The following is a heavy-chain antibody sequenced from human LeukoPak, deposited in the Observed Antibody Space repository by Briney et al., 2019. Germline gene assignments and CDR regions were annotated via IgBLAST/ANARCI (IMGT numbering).Heavy chain of an antibody. V-gene: IGHV4-59*01. CDR1: GGSISSYY. Sequence: PSETLSLTCTVSGGSISSYYWSWIRQPPGKGLEWIGYIYNSGSTNYNPFLKSRITISIDTSRIQFSLKLSSVTAADTAVYYCARARDWGRNFEYWGQGTLVTVSS. D-gene: IGHD7-27*01. CDR3: ARARDWGRNFEY. J-gene: IGHJ4*02. CDR2: IYNSGST.